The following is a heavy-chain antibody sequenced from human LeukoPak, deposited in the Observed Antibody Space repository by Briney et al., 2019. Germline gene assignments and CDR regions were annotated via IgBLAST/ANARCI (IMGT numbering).Heavy chain of an antibody. CDR1: GYTFTGYY. CDR3: ARGIAAAGTEFYFDY. J-gene: IGHJ4*02. V-gene: IGHV1-2*02. D-gene: IGHD6-13*01. Sequence: ASVKVSCKASGYTFTGYYMHWVRQAPGQGLEWMGWINPNSGGTNYAQKLQGRVTMTTDTSTSTAYMELRSLRSDDTAVYYCARGIAAAGTEFYFDYWGQGTLVTVSS. CDR2: INPNSGGT.